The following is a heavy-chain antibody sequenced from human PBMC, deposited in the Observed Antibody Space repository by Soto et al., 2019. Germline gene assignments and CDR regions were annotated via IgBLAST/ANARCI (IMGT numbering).Heavy chain of an antibody. D-gene: IGHD2-15*01. CDR2: IYYSGTT. J-gene: IGHJ4*01. CDR1: NNAINAYH. V-gene: IGHV4-59*01. Sequence: QVQLQESGPGLVKPSETLSLTCTVSNNAINAYHWIWIRQPPGKGLEWIGYIYYSGTTNYNPSLKSRVTISVDTSKAQFSLKLSSVTAADTAVYYCARARLFGYCSGGSCLDFGGHGTVVTVSS. CDR3: ARARLFGYCSGGSCLDF.